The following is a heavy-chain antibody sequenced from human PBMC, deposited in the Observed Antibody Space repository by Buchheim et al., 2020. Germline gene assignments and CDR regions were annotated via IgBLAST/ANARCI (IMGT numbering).Heavy chain of an antibody. CDR3: ARRHRYCSGGSCYSVLVWDY. Sequence: EVQLVESGGGLVQPGGSLRLSCAASGFTFSSYWMSWVRQAPGKGLEWVANIKQDGSEKYYVDSVKGRFTISRDNAKNSPYLQMNSLRAEDTAVYYCARRHRYCSGGSCYSVLVWDYWGQGTL. CDR1: GFTFSSYW. V-gene: IGHV3-7*01. J-gene: IGHJ4*02. D-gene: IGHD2-15*01. CDR2: IKQDGSEK.